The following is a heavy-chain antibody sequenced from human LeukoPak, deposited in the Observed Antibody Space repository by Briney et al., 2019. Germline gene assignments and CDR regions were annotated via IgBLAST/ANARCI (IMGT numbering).Heavy chain of an antibody. CDR1: GGSISSYY. Sequence: ETLSLTCTVSGGSISSYYWSWVRQAPGKGLEWVSAISGSGGSTYYADSVKGRFTISRDTSKNMVFLQMNSLRVEDTAVYYCARGIDYWGRGTLVTVSS. CDR3: ARGIDY. CDR2: ISGSGGST. J-gene: IGHJ4*02. V-gene: IGHV3-23*01.